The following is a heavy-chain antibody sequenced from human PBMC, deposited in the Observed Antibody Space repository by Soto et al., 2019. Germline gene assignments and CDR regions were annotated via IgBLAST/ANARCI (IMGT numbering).Heavy chain of an antibody. CDR1: GFSLSTSGVG. CDR2: IYWDDDK. CDR3: PHSLIPNWGSRGAFDY. J-gene: IGHJ4*02. Sequence: QITLKESGPTLVKPTQTLTLTCTFSGFSLSTSGVGVGWIRQPPGKALEWLALIYWDDDKRYSPSLKSRLTITKDTSKNQVVLTMTNMDPVDTATYYCPHSLIPNWGSRGAFDYWGQGTLVTVSS. V-gene: IGHV2-5*02. D-gene: IGHD7-27*01.